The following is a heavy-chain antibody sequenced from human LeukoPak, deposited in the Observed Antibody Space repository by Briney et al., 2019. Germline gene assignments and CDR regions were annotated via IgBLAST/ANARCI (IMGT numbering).Heavy chain of an antibody. J-gene: IGHJ6*03. D-gene: IGHD3-22*01. CDR2: INSDGSST. V-gene: IGHV3-74*01. CDR1: GFTFSSYW. CDR3: AKDWYYYDSSGYYPYYYYYYMDV. Sequence: GGSLRLSCAASGFTFSSYWMHWVRQAPGKGLVWVSRINSDGSSTSYADSVKGRFTISRDNAKNTLYLQMNSLRAEDTAVYYCAKDWYYYDSSGYYPYYYYYYMDVWGKGTTVTVSS.